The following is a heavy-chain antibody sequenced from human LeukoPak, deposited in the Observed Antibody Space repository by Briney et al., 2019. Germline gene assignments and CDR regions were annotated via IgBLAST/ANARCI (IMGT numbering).Heavy chain of an antibody. V-gene: IGHV1-46*01. D-gene: IGHD6-19*01. CDR2: INPSGGST. CDR1: GYTFTDYY. CDR3: ARIPVAGSEGY. J-gene: IGHJ4*02. Sequence: VASVKVSCKASGYTFTDYYMHWVRQAPGQGLEWMGIINPSGGSTSYAQKFQGRVTMTRDMSTSTVYMELSSLRSEDTAVYYCARIPVAGSEGYWGQGTLVTVSS.